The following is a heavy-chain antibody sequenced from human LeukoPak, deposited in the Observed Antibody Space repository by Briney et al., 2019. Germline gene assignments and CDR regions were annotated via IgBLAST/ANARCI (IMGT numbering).Heavy chain of an antibody. D-gene: IGHD1-7*01. CDR2: IIPIFGTA. V-gene: IGHV1-69*13. J-gene: IGHJ5*02. CDR1: GGTFSSYA. CDR3: ARKLGLRGGHWFDP. Sequence: ASVKVSCKASGGTFSSYAISWVRQAPGQGLEWMGGIIPIFGTANYAQKFQGRVTITADESTSTAYMELSSLRSEDTAVYYCARKLGLRGGHWFDPWGQGTLVTVSS.